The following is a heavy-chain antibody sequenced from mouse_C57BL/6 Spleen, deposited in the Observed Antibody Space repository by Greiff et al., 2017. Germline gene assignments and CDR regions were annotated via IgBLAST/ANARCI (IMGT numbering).Heavy chain of an antibody. Sequence: QVQLKESGAELARPGASVKMSCKASGYTFTSYTMHWVKQRPGQGLEWIGYINPSSGYTKYNQKFKDKATLTADKSSSTAYMQLSSLTSEDSAVYYCARGRDYTTFADWGQGTLVTVSA. J-gene: IGHJ3*01. CDR3: ARGRDYTTFAD. D-gene: IGHD1-1*01. CDR1: GYTFTSYT. CDR2: INPSSGYT. V-gene: IGHV1-4*01.